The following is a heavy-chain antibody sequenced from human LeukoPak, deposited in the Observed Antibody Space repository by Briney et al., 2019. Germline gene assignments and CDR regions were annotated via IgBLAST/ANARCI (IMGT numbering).Heavy chain of an antibody. Sequence: GGSLRLSCAASGYTFSSHGMHWVRQAPGKGLEWVALIWYDGSKKYYADSVKGRFTISRDNSKNTVYLQMNSLRAEDTAVYYCARWYGDYGAFDIWGRGTMVTVSS. CDR2: IWYDGSKK. V-gene: IGHV3-33*03. CDR1: GYTFSSHG. CDR3: ARWYGDYGAFDI. J-gene: IGHJ3*02. D-gene: IGHD4-17*01.